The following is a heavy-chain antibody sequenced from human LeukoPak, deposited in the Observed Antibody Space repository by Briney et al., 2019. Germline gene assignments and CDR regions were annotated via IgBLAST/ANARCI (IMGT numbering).Heavy chain of an antibody. J-gene: IGHJ3*02. D-gene: IGHD3-22*01. CDR1: GGSISSYY. Sequence: PSETLSLTCTVSGGSISSYYWSWIRQPPGKGLEWIGYTCYSGSANYNPSLKSRVTISVDTSKNQFSLKLSSVTAADTAVYYCARAGDYYDSSGYYLTRPDAFDIWGQGTMVTVSS. CDR3: ARAGDYYDSSGYYLTRPDAFDI. CDR2: TCYSGSA. V-gene: IGHV4-59*01.